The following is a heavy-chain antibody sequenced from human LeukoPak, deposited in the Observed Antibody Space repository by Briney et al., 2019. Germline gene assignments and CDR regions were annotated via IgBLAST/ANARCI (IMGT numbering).Heavy chain of an antibody. Sequence: ASVKVSCKASGYTFTGYYMHWVRQAPGQGLEWMGWINPNSGGTNYAQKFQGRVTMTRDTSISTAYMELSRLGSDDTAVYYCARGRFLEWFPVYYFDYWGQGTLVTVSS. CDR3: ARGRFLEWFPVYYFDY. V-gene: IGHV1-2*02. J-gene: IGHJ4*02. D-gene: IGHD3-3*01. CDR2: INPNSGGT. CDR1: GYTFTGYY.